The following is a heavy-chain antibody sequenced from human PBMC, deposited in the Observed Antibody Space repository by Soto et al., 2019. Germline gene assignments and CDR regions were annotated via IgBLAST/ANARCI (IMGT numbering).Heavy chain of an antibody. J-gene: IGHJ6*02. D-gene: IGHD6-19*01. V-gene: IGHV3-23*01. CDR3: AKHLGSGWLAHDYYGMDV. CDR2: IIGSGGST. CDR1: GFTFSSYA. Sequence: EVQLLESGGGLVQPGGSLRLSCAASGFTFSSYAMSWVRQAPGKGLEWVSAIIGSGGSTYYADSVKGRFTISRDNSKNTLYLQMNSLRAEDTAVYYCAKHLGSGWLAHDYYGMDVWGQGTTVTVSS.